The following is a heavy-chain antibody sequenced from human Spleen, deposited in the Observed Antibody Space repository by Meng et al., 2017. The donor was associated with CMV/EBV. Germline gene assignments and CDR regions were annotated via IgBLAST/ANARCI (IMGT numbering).Heavy chain of an antibody. V-gene: IGHV4-34*01. CDR2: IHHRGST. J-gene: IGHJ5*02. CDR1: SY. Sequence: SYWSWLRQPPGKGLEWIGEIHHRGSTNSNPSLKSRVTISVDTSKNQFSLKLSSVTAADTAVYYCARGGRGYSYGYRPVFRDNWFDPWGQGTLVTVSS. CDR3: ARGGRGYSYGYRPVFRDNWFDP. D-gene: IGHD5-18*01.